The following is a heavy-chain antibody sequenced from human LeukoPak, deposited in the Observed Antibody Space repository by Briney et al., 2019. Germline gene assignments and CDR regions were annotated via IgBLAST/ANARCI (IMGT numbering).Heavy chain of an antibody. CDR1: GFTFSSYD. J-gene: IGHJ6*02. Sequence: GRSLRLSCAASGFTFSSYDMHWVRQAPGKGLEWVAVISYDGSNKYYAASVKGRFTISRDNSKNTLYLQMNSRRPEDTAVYYCAKDPSGDSFGSYGLDVWGQGTTVTVPS. V-gene: IGHV3-30*18. CDR3: AKDPSGDSFGSYGLDV. D-gene: IGHD5-18*01. CDR2: ISYDGSNK.